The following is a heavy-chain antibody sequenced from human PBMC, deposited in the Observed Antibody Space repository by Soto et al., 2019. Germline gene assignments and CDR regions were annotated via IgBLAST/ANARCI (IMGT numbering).Heavy chain of an antibody. CDR2: ISSSSSYI. CDR1: GFTFSSYS. CDR3: ARALSGYSRGWGGES. V-gene: IGHV3-21*01. D-gene: IGHD6-19*01. J-gene: IGHJ4*02. Sequence: VQLVESGGGLVKPGGSLRLSCAASGFTFSSYSMNWVRQAPGKGLEWVSSISSSSSYIYYADSVKGRFTISRDNAKNTRCLQMNSLRAEDTGVYYGARALSGYSRGWGGESWGQGTLVTVSS.